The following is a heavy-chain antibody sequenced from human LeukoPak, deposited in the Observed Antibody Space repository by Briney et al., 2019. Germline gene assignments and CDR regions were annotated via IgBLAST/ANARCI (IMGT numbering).Heavy chain of an antibody. CDR3: ARSSFSGYYDSSGYYVFDY. D-gene: IGHD3-22*01. Sequence: SVKVPCKASGGTFSSYAISWVRQAPGQGLEWMGGIIPIFGTANYAQKFQGRVTITADESTSTAYMELSSLRSEDTAVYYCARSSFSGYYDSSGYYVFDYWGQGTLVTVSS. CDR2: IIPIFGTA. J-gene: IGHJ4*02. CDR1: GGTFSSYA. V-gene: IGHV1-69*13.